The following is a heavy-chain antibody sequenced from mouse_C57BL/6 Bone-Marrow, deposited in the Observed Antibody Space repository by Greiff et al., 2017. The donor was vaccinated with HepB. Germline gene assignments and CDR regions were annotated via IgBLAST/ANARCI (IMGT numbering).Heavy chain of an antibody. CDR2: ISNGGGST. V-gene: IGHV5-12*01. CDR1: GFTFSDYY. Sequence: EVMLVESGGGLVQPGGSLKLSCAASGFTFSDYYMYWVRQTPEKRLEWVAYISNGGGSTYYPDTVKGRFTISRDNAKNTLYLQMSRLKSEDTAMYYCARHDYDFYYYAMDYWGQGTSVTVSS. CDR3: ARHDYDFYYYAMDY. J-gene: IGHJ4*01. D-gene: IGHD2-4*01.